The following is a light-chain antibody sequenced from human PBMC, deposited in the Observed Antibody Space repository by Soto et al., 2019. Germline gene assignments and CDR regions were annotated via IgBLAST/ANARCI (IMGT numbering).Light chain of an antibody. CDR3: SSDAGNYNYV. CDR1: SSDVGGYDH. Sequence: QSALTQPPPASGSPGQSVTIPCTGTSSDVGGYDHVSWYQQHPGKAPKLMIYEVTKRPAGVPDRFSGSKSGNTASLTVSGLQAEDEADYYCSSDAGNYNYVFGTGTKVTVL. V-gene: IGLV2-8*01. J-gene: IGLJ1*01. CDR2: EVT.